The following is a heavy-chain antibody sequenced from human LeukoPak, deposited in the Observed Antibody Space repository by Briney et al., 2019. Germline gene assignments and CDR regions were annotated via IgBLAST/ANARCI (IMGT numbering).Heavy chain of an antibody. D-gene: IGHD1-14*01. V-gene: IGHV3-33*01. CDR3: ARDTGPTFGFDY. CDR2: IWYDGSNK. CDR1: GFNFSSYG. Sequence: GGSLRLSGAASGFNFSSYGMHWVRQAPGKGLEWLAMIWYDGSNKYYADSAKGRFTLSRDNSKNTMYLQMNSLGAEDTAVYYCARDTGPTFGFDYWGQGTLVTVSS. J-gene: IGHJ4*02.